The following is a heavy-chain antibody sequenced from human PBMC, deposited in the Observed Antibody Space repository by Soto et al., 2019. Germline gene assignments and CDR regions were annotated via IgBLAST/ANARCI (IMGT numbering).Heavy chain of an antibody. CDR1: GGTFSSYA. V-gene: IGHV1-69*01. Sequence: QVQLVQSGAEVKKPGSSVKVSCKASGGTFSSYAISWVRQAPGQGLEWMGGIIPIFGTANYAQKFQGRVTITADESTSTAYMGLSSLRSEETAVYYCARALMTTGTTFGMDVWGQGTTVTVSS. CDR3: ARALMTTGTTFGMDV. CDR2: IIPIFGTA. D-gene: IGHD1-1*01. J-gene: IGHJ6*02.